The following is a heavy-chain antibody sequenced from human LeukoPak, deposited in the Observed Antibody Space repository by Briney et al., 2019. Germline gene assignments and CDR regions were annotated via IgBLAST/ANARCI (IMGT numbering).Heavy chain of an antibody. CDR2: INHSGST. Sequence: PSETLSLTCAVYGGSFSGYYWSWIRQPPGKGLEWIGEINHSGSTNYNPPLKSRVTISVDTSKNQFSLKLSSVTAADTAVYYCARGGRRITIFGVVIMSGGSFDYWGQGTLVTVSS. CDR3: ARGGRRITIFGVVIMSGGSFDY. V-gene: IGHV4-34*01. D-gene: IGHD3-3*01. J-gene: IGHJ4*02. CDR1: GGSFSGYY.